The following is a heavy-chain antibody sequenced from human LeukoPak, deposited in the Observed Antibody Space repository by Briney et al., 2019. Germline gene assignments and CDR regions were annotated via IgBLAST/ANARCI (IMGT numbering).Heavy chain of an antibody. J-gene: IGHJ4*02. Sequence: SETLSLTCTVSGGSISSSSYYWGWIRQPPGKGLEWIGSIYYSGSTYYNPSLKSRVTISVDTSKNQFSLKLSSVTAADTAAYYCARTVWGSSWLIGYWGQGTLVTVSS. CDR3: ARTVWGSSWLIGY. D-gene: IGHD6-13*01. V-gene: IGHV4-39*01. CDR2: IYYSGST. CDR1: GGSISSSSYY.